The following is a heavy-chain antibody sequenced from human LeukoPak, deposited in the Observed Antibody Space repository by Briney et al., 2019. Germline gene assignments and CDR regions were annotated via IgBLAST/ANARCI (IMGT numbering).Heavy chain of an antibody. CDR1: GYTLTELS. CDR3: ATRHSYGYYFDY. D-gene: IGHD5-18*01. J-gene: IGHJ4*02. CDR2: FDPEDGET. V-gene: IGHV1-24*01. Sequence: SVKVSCKVSGYTLTELSMHWVRQAPGKGLEWMGGFDPEDGETIYAQKFQGRVTMTEDTSTDTAYMELSSLRSEDTAVYYCATRHSYGYYFDYWGQGTLVTVSS.